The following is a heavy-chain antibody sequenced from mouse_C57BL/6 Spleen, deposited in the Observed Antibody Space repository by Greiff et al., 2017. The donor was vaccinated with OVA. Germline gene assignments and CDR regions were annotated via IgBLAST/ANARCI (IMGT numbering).Heavy chain of an antibody. J-gene: IGHJ3*01. CDR1: GYTFTSYW. Sequence: QVQLQQPGAELVKPGASVKMSCKASGYTFTSYWITWVKQRPGQGLEWIGDIYPGSGSTNYNEKFKSKATLTVDTSSSTAYMQLSSLTSEDSAVYYCARGNDYDGEAWFAYWGQGTLVTGSA. D-gene: IGHD2-4*01. CDR2: IYPGSGST. CDR3: ARGNDYDGEAWFAY. V-gene: IGHV1-55*01.